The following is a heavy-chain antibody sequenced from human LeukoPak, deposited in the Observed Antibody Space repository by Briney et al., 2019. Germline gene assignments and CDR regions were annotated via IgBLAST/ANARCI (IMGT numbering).Heavy chain of an antibody. D-gene: IGHD5-24*01. J-gene: IGHJ4*02. Sequence: PSETLSLTCTVSGGSISSYHWSWIRQPPGKGLEWIGYIYYSGSTYYNPSLKSRVTISVDTSTNQFSLKLRSVTAADTAVYYCARGRDGYNYRFFDYWGQGTLVTVSS. V-gene: IGHV4-59*01. CDR2: IYYSGST. CDR1: GGSISSYH. CDR3: ARGRDGYNYRFFDY.